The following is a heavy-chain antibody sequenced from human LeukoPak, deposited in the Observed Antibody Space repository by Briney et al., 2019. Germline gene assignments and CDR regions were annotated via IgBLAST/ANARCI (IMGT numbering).Heavy chain of an antibody. D-gene: IGHD6-19*01. Sequence: PGGSLRLSCAASGFTFSSYAMSWVRQAPGKGLEWVSAISGSGGSTYYADSVKGRFTISRDNSKNTLYLQMNSLRAEDTAVYYCAKIGRSEAVAGKVDAEYFQHWGQGTLVTVSS. J-gene: IGHJ1*01. CDR1: GFTFSSYA. CDR2: ISGSGGST. CDR3: AKIGRSEAVAGKVDAEYFQH. V-gene: IGHV3-23*01.